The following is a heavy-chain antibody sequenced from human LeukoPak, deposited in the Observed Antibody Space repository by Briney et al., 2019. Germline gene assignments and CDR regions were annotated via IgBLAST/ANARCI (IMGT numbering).Heavy chain of an antibody. CDR3: ARGCSSTSCYLFDY. CDR2: ISAYNGNT. D-gene: IGHD2-2*01. J-gene: IGHJ4*02. V-gene: IGHV1-18*01. CDR1: GYTFTSYG. Sequence: ALVKVSCKASGYTFTSYGISWVRQAPGQGLEWMGWISAYNGNTNYAQKLQGRVTMTTDTSTSTAYMELRSLRSDDTAVYYCARGCSSTSCYLFDYWGQGTLVTVSS.